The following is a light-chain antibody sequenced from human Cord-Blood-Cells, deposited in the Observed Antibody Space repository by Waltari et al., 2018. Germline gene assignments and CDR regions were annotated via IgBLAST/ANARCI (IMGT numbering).Light chain of an antibody. CDR3: CSYAGSSTWV. J-gene: IGLJ3*02. Sequence: QSALTQPASVSGSPGQSITISCTGTSSDVGSYNLVSWYQQHPGQTPKLMIYEGSKRPSGFSNRFSDAQSGNPASLTISGLQAGDEAYYYCCSYAGSSTWVFGGGTKLTVL. V-gene: IGLV2-23*01. CDR1: SSDVGSYNL. CDR2: EGS.